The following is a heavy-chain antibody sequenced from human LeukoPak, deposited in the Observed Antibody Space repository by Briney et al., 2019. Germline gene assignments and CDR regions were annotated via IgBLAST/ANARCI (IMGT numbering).Heavy chain of an antibody. CDR2: IYYSGST. V-gene: IGHV4-59*01. CDR1: GGSISSYY. J-gene: IGHJ4*02. D-gene: IGHD2-15*01. CDR3: ARGRSNCWFY. Sequence: SETLSLTCTVSGGSISSYYWSWIRQPPGKGLEWIGYIYYSGSTNYNPSLMSRVTISVDTSKNQFSLKLSSVTAADTAVYYCARGRSNCWFYWGQGTLVTVSS.